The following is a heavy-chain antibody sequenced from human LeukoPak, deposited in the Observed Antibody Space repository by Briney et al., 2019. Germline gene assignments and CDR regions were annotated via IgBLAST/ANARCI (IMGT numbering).Heavy chain of an antibody. J-gene: IGHJ4*02. D-gene: IGHD3-9*01. Sequence: ASVKVSCKASGYTFTSYYMHWVRQAPGQGLEWMGIINPSGGSTSYAQKFQGRVTMTRDMSTSTVYMELSSLRSEDTAVYYCARVNSWGRRYIDKQGPHFDYWGQGTLVTVSS. CDR2: INPSGGST. CDR1: GYTFTSYY. CDR3: ARVNSWGRRYIDKQGPHFDY. V-gene: IGHV1-46*01.